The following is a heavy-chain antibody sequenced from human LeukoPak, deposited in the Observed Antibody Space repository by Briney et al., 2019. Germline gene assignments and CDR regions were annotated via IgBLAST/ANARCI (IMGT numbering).Heavy chain of an antibody. V-gene: IGHV4-4*02. CDR2: IYHSGST. CDR1: GGSISSSNW. D-gene: IGHD3-22*01. Sequence: SETLSLTCAVSGGSISSSNWWSWVRQPPGKGLEWIGEIYHSGSTNYNPSLKSRVTISVDKSKNQFSLKLSSVTAADTAVYYCARRLSSGYYLADYYYYGMDVWGQGATVTVSS. CDR3: ARRLSSGYYLADYYYYGMDV. J-gene: IGHJ6*02.